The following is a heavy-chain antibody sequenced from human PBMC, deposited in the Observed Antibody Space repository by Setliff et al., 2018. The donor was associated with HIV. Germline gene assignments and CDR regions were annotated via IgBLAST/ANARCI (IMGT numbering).Heavy chain of an antibody. J-gene: IGHJ4*02. V-gene: IGHV4-38-2*02. CDR2: MYDGGTP. CDR3: AREPDY. CDR1: GYSITSGYY. Sequence: SETLSLTCDVSGYSITSGYYWGWIRQPPGKGLEWIGNMYDGGTPHYNPSLKSRVTVSLDTSRNQFSLRLTSVTAADTAVYFCAREPDYWSQGTLVTVSS.